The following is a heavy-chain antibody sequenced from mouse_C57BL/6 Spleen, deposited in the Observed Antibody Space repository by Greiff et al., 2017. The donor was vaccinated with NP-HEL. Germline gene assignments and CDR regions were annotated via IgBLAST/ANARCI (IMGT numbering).Heavy chain of an antibody. CDR3: TRDLLGFDY. Sequence: EVMLVESGEGLVKPGGSLKLSCAASGFTFSSYAMSLVRQTPEKRLEWVAYNSSVGDYIYYADTVKCRFTISRENARNTLYLQMSSLKSEDTAMYYCTRDLLGFDYWGQGTTLTVSS. J-gene: IGHJ2*01. D-gene: IGHD2-10*01. CDR2: NSSVGDYI. V-gene: IGHV5-9-1*02. CDR1: GFTFSSYA.